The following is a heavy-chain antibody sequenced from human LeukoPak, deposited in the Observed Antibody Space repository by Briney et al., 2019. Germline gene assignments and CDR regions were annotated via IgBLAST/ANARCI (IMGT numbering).Heavy chain of an antibody. V-gene: IGHV3-53*01. CDR3: ARGIRYCSGGACYYRHDAFDI. CDR1: GFRITINY. Sequence: GGSLRLSCAASGFRITINYMTWVRQASGKGLEWVSGTYGGGSKDYADSVKGRFTISRDNAKNSLYLQMNSLRAEDTAVYYCARGIRYCSGGACYYRHDAFDIWGQGTMVTVSS. CDR2: TYGGGSK. J-gene: IGHJ3*02. D-gene: IGHD2-15*01.